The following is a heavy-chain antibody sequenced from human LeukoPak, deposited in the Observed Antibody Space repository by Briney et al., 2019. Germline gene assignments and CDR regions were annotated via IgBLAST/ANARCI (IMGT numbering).Heavy chain of an antibody. D-gene: IGHD3-22*01. CDR3: ARGYYYDSSGYYYDGAFDI. CDR2: INAGNGNT. V-gene: IGHV1-3*01. CDR1: GYTFTSYA. Sequence: GASVKVSCKASGYTFTSYAMHWVRQAPGQRLEWMGWINAGNGNTKYSQKFQGRVTITRDTSAGTAYMELSSPRSEDTAVYYCARGYYYDSSGYYYDGAFDIWGQGTMVTVSS. J-gene: IGHJ3*02.